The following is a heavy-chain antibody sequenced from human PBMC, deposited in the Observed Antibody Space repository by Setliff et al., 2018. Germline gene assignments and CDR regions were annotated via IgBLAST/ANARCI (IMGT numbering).Heavy chain of an antibody. J-gene: IGHJ6*03. CDR1: GFTFGSYA. V-gene: IGHV3-21*01. D-gene: IGHD3-22*01. CDR2: ISGSSVDT. Sequence: GGSLRLSCVASGFTFGSYAMSWVRQTPGKGLEWVSTISGSSVDTYYVDSVKGRFTTSRDNAKNSLYLQMNSLRAEDTAVYYCTRAPTQGSSGYYYSPPRYFYYMDVWGTGTTVTVS. CDR3: TRAPTQGSSGYYYSPPRYFYYMDV.